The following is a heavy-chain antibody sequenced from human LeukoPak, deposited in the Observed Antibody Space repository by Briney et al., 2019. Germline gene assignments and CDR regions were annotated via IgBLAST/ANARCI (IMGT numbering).Heavy chain of an antibody. CDR3: ATHQPQTYYFDY. J-gene: IGHJ4*02. V-gene: IGHV3-23*01. CDR1: GFTFSSYA. Sequence: GGSLRLSCAASGFTFSSYALSWVRQAPGKGLEWVSAISGSGGSTYYADSVKGRFTISRDNSKNTLYLQMNSLRAEDTAVYYCATHQPQTYYFDYWGQGTLVTVSS. CDR2: ISGSGGST. D-gene: IGHD2-2*01.